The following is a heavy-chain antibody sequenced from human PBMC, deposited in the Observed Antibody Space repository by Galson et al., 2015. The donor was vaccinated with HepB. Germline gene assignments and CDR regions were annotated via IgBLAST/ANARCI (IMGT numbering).Heavy chain of an antibody. CDR2: FDPDDGET. Sequence: SVKVSCKASGYTFTELSMHWVRQAPGKGLEWIGGFDPDDGETIYAQKIQGRVTMTEDTSTDTAYMELSSLRSEDTAVYYCATDARKVDAFDIWGQGTMVTVSS. V-gene: IGHV1-24*01. CDR3: ATDARKVDAFDI. J-gene: IGHJ3*02. CDR1: GYTFTELS.